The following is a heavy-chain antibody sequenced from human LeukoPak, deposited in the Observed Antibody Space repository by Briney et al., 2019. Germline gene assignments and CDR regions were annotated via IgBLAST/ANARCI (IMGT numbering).Heavy chain of an antibody. V-gene: IGHV1-2*02. Sequence: ASVKVSCKASGYTFTGYYMHWVRQAPGQGLEWMGWINPNSGGTNYAQKFQGRVTMTRDASISTAYMELSRLRSDDTAVYYCARAPGDRDAYDIWGQGTMVTVSS. J-gene: IGHJ3*02. D-gene: IGHD3-10*01. CDR1: GYTFTGYY. CDR2: INPNSGGT. CDR3: ARAPGDRDAYDI.